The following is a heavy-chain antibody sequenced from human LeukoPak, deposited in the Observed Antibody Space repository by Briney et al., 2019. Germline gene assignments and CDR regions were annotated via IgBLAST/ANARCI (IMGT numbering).Heavy chain of an antibody. Sequence: PGGSLRLSCAASGFTFTDYWMSWVRQAPGKGLEWVANVKQDGSEKYFVDSVKGRFTISRDNAKNSLYLQMNSLRAEDTAVYYCARGLGAPDYWGQGALVTVSS. D-gene: IGHD1-26*01. CDR1: GFTFTDYW. CDR3: ARGLGAPDY. J-gene: IGHJ4*02. V-gene: IGHV3-7*01. CDR2: VKQDGSEK.